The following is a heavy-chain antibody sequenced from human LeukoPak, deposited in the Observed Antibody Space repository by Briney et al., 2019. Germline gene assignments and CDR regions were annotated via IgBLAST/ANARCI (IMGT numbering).Heavy chain of an antibody. CDR2: ICYSGST. J-gene: IGHJ6*02. Sequence: SETLSLTCSVSGGSISTTTYYWGWIRQPPGKGLEWIATICYSGSTYYNPSLKSRVTVSVDTSKNQFSLKVSSVSAADTGVYYCVSHPYSSYYYHMDVWGRGTTVTVSS. V-gene: IGHV4-39*01. CDR3: VSHPYSSYYYHMDV. CDR1: GGSISTTTYY. D-gene: IGHD5-18*01.